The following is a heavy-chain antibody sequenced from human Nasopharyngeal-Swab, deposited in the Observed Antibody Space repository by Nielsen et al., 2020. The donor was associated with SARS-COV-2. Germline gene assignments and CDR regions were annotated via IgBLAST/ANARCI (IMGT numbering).Heavy chain of an antibody. CDR2: IYSGGST. V-gene: IGHV3-53*04. CDR3: ARLSGSFYMDV. D-gene: IGHD3-10*01. Sequence: WIRQPPGKGLEWVSVIYSGGSTYYADSVKGRFTISRHNSKNTLYLQMNSLRAEDTAVYYCARLSGSFYMDVWGKGTTVTVSS. J-gene: IGHJ6*03.